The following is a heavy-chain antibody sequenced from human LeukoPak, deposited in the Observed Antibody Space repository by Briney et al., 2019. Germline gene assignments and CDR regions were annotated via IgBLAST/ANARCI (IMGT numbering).Heavy chain of an antibody. Sequence: SETLSLTCTVSGGSISNDYWSWIRQPPGKGLECIGYIYYTGSTNYNPSLKSRVTISVDTSKNQLSLKLSSVTAADSAVYYCTRDRQLEWFYSWGQGTLVTVSS. D-gene: IGHD3-10*01. CDR2: IYYTGST. CDR3: TRDRQLEWFYS. J-gene: IGHJ5*01. CDR1: GGSISNDY. V-gene: IGHV4-59*01.